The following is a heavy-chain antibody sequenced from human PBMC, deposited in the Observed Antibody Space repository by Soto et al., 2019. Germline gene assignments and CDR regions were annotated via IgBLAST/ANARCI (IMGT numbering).Heavy chain of an antibody. CDR3: AKVRASQWELLPYYFDY. CDR2: IYYNGAT. Sequence: PSETLSLTSTVSGGSISSYYWIWIRQPPGKGLEWVGYIYYNGATNYNPSLEGRVTVSVDTSKNQFSLHLISVTAADTAVYYCAKVRASQWELLPYYFDYWGQGTPVTV. V-gene: IGHV4-59*01. D-gene: IGHD1-26*01. CDR1: GGSISSYY. J-gene: IGHJ4*02.